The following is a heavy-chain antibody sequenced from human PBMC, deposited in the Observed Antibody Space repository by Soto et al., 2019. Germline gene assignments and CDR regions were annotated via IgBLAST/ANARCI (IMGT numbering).Heavy chain of an antibody. V-gene: IGHV1-3*01. CDR3: AREVYCTNGVCPTFDY. CDR2: INAGNGNT. D-gene: IGHD2-8*01. CDR1: GYTFTSYA. Sequence: ASVKVSCKASGYTFTSYAMHWVRQAPGQRLEWMGWINAGNGNTKYSQKFQGRVTITRDTSASTAYMELSSLRSEDTAVYYCAREVYCTNGVCPTFDYWGQGTLVTVSS. J-gene: IGHJ4*02.